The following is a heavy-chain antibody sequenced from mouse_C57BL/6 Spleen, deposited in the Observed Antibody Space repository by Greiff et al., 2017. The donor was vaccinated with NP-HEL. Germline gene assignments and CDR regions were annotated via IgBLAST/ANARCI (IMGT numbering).Heavy chain of an antibody. CDR3: GSHYYGSSYWLAY. V-gene: IGHV10-1*01. CDR1: GFSFNTYA. D-gene: IGHD1-1*01. Sequence: DVKLVESGGGLVQPKGSLKLSCAASGFSFNTYAMNWVRQAPGKGLEWVARIRSKSNNYATYYADSVKDRFTISRDDSESMLYLQMNNLKTEDTAMYYCGSHYYGSSYWLAYWGQGTLVTVSA. J-gene: IGHJ3*01. CDR2: IRSKSNNYAT.